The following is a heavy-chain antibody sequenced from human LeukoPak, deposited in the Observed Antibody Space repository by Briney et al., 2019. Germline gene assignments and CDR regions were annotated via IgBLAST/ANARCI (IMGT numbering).Heavy chain of an antibody. V-gene: IGHV3-23*01. CDR2: ISGSGGST. Sequence: EGSLRLSRAASGFTFSSYAMSWVRQAPGKGLEWVSAISGSGGSTYYADSVKGRFTISRDNSKNTLYLQMNSLRAEDTAVYYCAKTGLVVVTAMSDYWGQGTLVTVSS. D-gene: IGHD2-21*02. CDR3: AKTGLVVVTAMSDY. CDR1: GFTFSSYA. J-gene: IGHJ4*02.